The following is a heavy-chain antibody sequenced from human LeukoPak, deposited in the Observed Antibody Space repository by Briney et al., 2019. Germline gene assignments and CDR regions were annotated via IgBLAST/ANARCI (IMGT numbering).Heavy chain of an antibody. CDR3: AAVGRYYDILTGFDY. CDR2: IYYSGST. J-gene: IGHJ4*02. Sequence: SETLSLTCTVSGGSISSSSYYWGWIRQPPGKGLEWIGSIYYSGSTNYNPSLKSRVTISVDTSKNQFSLKLSSVTAADTAVYYCAAVGRYYDILTGFDYWGQGTLVTVSS. V-gene: IGHV4-39*07. D-gene: IGHD3-9*01. CDR1: GGSISSSSYY.